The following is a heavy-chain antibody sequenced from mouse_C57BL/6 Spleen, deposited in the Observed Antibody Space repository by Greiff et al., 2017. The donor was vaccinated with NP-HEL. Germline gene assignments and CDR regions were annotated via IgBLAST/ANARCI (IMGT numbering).Heavy chain of an antibody. CDR1: GFTFSSYA. CDR2: ISSGGDYI. Sequence: EVKLVESGEGLVKPGGSLKLSCAASGFTFSSYAMSWVRQTPEKRLEWVAYISSGGDYIYYADTVKGRFTISRDNARNTLYLQMSSLKSEDTAMYYCTRFPFYSNYLAWFAYWGQGTLVTVSA. CDR3: TRFPFYSNYLAWFAY. D-gene: IGHD2-5*01. J-gene: IGHJ3*01. V-gene: IGHV5-9-1*02.